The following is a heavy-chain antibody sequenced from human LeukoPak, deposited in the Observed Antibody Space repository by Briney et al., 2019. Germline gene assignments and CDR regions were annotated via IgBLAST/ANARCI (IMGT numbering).Heavy chain of an antibody. CDR3: ARDRQYYDFWSGYYFYYYYGMDV. CDR2: IWYDGSNK. D-gene: IGHD3-3*01. J-gene: IGHJ6*02. CDR1: GFTFSSYA. V-gene: IGHV3-33*08. Sequence: GGSLRLSCAASGFTFSSYAMTWVRQAPGKGLEWVAVIWYDGSNKYYADSVKGRFTISRDNSKNTLYLQMNSLRAEDTAVYYCARDRQYYDFWSGYYFYYYYGMDVWGQGTTVTVSS.